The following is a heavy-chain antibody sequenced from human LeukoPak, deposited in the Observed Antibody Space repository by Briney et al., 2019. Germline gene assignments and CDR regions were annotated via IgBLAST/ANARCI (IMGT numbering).Heavy chain of an antibody. CDR3: ARVGARSYHNWFDP. CDR2: ISAYNGNT. D-gene: IGHD1-26*01. Sequence: ASVKVSCKASGYTFTSYGISWVRQAPGQGLEWMGWISAYNGNTNYAQKLQGRVTMTTDTSTTTAYMELRSLRSDDTAVYYCARVGARSYHNWFDPWGQGTLVTVSS. V-gene: IGHV1-18*01. J-gene: IGHJ5*02. CDR1: GYTFTSYG.